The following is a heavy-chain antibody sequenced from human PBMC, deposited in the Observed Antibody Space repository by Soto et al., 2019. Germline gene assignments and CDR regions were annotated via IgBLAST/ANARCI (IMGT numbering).Heavy chain of an antibody. V-gene: IGHV3-64D*06. Sequence: GGSLRLSCSASGFTFSSYAMHWVRQAPGKGLEYVSAISSNGGSTYYADSVKGRFTISRDNSKNTLYLQMSSLRAEDTAVYYCVKEGIVATITSDYWGQGTLVTVSS. CDR3: VKEGIVATITSDY. CDR1: GFTFSSYA. CDR2: ISSNGGST. D-gene: IGHD5-12*01. J-gene: IGHJ4*02.